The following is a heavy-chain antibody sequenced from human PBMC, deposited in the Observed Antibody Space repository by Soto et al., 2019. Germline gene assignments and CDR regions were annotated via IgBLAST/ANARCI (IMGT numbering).Heavy chain of an antibody. J-gene: IGHJ6*03. V-gene: IGHV4-39*01. CDR1: GGSISSSSYY. CDR3: ATPGANWNDAREYYYYYYMDV. CDR2: IYYSGST. Sequence: QLQLQESGPGLVKPSETLSLTCTVSGGSISSSSYYWGWIRQPPGKGLEWIGSIYYSGSTYYNPSLKSRVTISVDTSKNQFSLKLSSVTAADTAVYYCATPGANWNDAREYYYYYYMDVWGKGTTVTVSS. D-gene: IGHD1-1*01.